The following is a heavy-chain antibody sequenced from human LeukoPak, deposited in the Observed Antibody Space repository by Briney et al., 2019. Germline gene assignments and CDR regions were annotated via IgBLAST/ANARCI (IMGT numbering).Heavy chain of an antibody. Sequence: ASVKVSCKASGYTFTGYYLHWVRQAPGQGLEWMGWINPNSGGTNYAQKFQGRVTMTRDTSISTTYMELSRLRSDDTALYYCARVNDQDAFDIWGQGTMVTVSS. J-gene: IGHJ3*02. CDR3: ARVNDQDAFDI. CDR1: GYTFTGYY. D-gene: IGHD1-1*01. CDR2: INPNSGGT. V-gene: IGHV1-2*02.